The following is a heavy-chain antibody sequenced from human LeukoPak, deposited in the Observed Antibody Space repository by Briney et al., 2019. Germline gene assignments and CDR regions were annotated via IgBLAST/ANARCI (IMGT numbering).Heavy chain of an antibody. CDR2: MNPNSGNT. J-gene: IGHJ4*02. CDR3: ARGRSLAKPDDYGGSVGY. D-gene: IGHD4-23*01. V-gene: IGHV1-8*01. Sequence: ASVKVSCKASGYTFTSYDINWVRQATGQGLEWMGWMNPNSGNTGYAQKFQGRVTMTRNTSISTAYMELSSLRSEDTAVYYCARGRSLAKPDDYGGSVGYWGQGTLVTVSS. CDR1: GYTFTSYD.